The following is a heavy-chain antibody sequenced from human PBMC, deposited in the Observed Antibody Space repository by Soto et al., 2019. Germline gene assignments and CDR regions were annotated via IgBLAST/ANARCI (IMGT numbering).Heavy chain of an antibody. CDR3: ARDFTIFGVVIGYYYYMDV. V-gene: IGHV4-59*01. J-gene: IGHJ6*03. CDR2: IYYSGST. D-gene: IGHD3-3*01. Sequence: SGTLSLTRTVSGGSLSSYYSGWVRPPPGEGLEWIGYIYYSGSTNYNPSLKSRVTISVDTSKNQFSLKLSSVTAADTAVYYCARDFTIFGVVIGYYYYMDVWGKGTTVTVSS. CDR1: GGSLSSYY.